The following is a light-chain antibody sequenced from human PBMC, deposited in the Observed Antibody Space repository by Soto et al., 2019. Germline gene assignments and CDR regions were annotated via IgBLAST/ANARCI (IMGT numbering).Light chain of an antibody. J-gene: IGKJ1*01. CDR2: GAS. Sequence: EIVLTQSPGTLSLSPGERATLSCRASQSVSSTDLVWYQQKPGQAPRLLIYGASTRATGIPDRFSGSGSGTPFTLTISTLDPEDFAVYYCHQFCNSASTFGQGTEVQVK. V-gene: IGKV3-20*01. CDR1: QSVSSTD. CDR3: HQFCNSAST.